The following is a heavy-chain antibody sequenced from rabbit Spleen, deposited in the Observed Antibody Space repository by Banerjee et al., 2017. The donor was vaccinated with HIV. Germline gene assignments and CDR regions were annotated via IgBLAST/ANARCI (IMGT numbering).Heavy chain of an antibody. D-gene: IGHD8-1*01. CDR1: GFSFGDRDV. V-gene: IGHV1S45*01. CDR3: ARDTGSSFSSYGMDL. Sequence: QDQLVESGGGLVQPEGSLTLTCTASGFSFGDRDVMCWVRQAPGKGLEWISCIAGGGSDFTYSATWAKGRFTISKTSSTTVTLQMTSLTVADTATYFCARDTGSSFSSYGMDLWGPGTLVTVS. CDR2: IAGGGSDFT. J-gene: IGHJ6*01.